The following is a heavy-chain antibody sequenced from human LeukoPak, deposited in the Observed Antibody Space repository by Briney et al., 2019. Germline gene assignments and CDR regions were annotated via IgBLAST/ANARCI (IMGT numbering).Heavy chain of an antibody. CDR3: ATTNDGGGYQWGDFFDF. J-gene: IGHJ4*02. V-gene: IGHV1-69*04. D-gene: IGHD3-22*01. CDR2: IIPNLGTT. Sequence: SVKVSFKGSGGTSNNHAISWVRQAPGQGLEGMGRIIPNLGTTNRAQNFQDRVTLTADKSTNTAYMELTSLTSDDTAVYYCATTNDGGGYQWGDFFDFWGQGTLVTVSS. CDR1: GGTSNNHA.